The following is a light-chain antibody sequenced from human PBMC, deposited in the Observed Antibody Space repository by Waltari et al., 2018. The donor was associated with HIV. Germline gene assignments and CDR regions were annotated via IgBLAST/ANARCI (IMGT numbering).Light chain of an antibody. CDR2: EVT. V-gene: IGLV2-23*02. CDR3: CSCPRSGIRYV. Sequence: QSALTQPASVSGSPGQSTTIPCTGTSSNVGRDDLVSWYQQHPGEAPNRIIYEVTKRPSGVSNRFSGSKSGNTASLTISGLQAEDEADYYCCSCPRSGIRYVFGTGTKVTVL. J-gene: IGLJ1*01. CDR1: SSNVGRDDL.